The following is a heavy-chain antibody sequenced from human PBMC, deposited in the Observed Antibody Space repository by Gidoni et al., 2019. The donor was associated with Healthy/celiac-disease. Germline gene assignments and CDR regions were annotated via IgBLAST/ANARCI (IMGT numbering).Heavy chain of an antibody. CDR3: ARVPYYYDSSGYE. Sequence: QVQLQQWGAGLLKPSETLSLTCAVYGGSVSGYYWSWIRQPPGKGLEWIGEINHSGSTNYNPSLKSRVTISVDTSKNQFSLKLGSVTAADTAVYYCARVPYYYDSSGYEWGQGTLVTVSS. J-gene: IGHJ4*02. V-gene: IGHV4-34*01. CDR2: INHSGST. D-gene: IGHD3-22*01. CDR1: GGSVSGYY.